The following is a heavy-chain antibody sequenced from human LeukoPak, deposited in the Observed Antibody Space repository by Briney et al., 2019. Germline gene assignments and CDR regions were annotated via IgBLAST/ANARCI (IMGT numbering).Heavy chain of an antibody. CDR1: GYTFTDYG. D-gene: IGHD6-13*01. J-gene: IGHJ4*02. Sequence: ASVKVSCKASGYTFTDYGISWVRQAPGQGLEWMGWTTAYNGDTRFAQKLQGRVTMTTDIPTSTAYMELRSLRSDDTAVYYCARGRVIAAALIPFDYWGQGTLVTVSS. CDR2: TTAYNGDT. CDR3: ARGRVIAAALIPFDY. V-gene: IGHV1-18*01.